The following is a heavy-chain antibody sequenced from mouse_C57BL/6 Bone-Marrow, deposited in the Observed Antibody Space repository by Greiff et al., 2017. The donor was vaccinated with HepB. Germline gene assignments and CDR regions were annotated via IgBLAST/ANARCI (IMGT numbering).Heavy chain of an antibody. CDR1: GYAFTNYL. CDR2: INPGSGGT. J-gene: IGHJ4*01. V-gene: IGHV1-54*01. Sequence: VKLQESGAELVRPGTSVKVSCKASGYAFTNYLIEWVKQRPGQGLEWIGVINPGSGGTNYNEKFKGKATLTADKSSSTAYMQLSSLTSEDSAVYFCARDYGSRYAMDYWGQGTSVTVSS. CDR3: ARDYGSRYAMDY. D-gene: IGHD1-1*01.